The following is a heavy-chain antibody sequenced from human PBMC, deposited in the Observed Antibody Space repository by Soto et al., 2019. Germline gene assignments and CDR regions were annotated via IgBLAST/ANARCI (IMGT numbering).Heavy chain of an antibody. CDR1: GFTFSSYW. V-gene: IGHV3-74*01. J-gene: IGHJ4*02. CDR2: INSDGSST. D-gene: IGHD6-19*01. CDR3: ARAISGWYFDY. Sequence: GSLRLSCAASGFTFSSYWMHWVRQAPGKGLVWVSRINSDGSSTSYADSVKGRFTISRDNAKNTLYLQMNSLRAEDTAVYYCARAISGWYFDYWGQGTLVTVSS.